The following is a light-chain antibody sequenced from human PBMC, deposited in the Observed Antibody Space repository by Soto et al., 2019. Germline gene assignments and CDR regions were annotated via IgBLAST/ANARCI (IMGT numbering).Light chain of an antibody. V-gene: IGLV2-8*01. J-gene: IGLJ2*01. CDR2: EVT. Sequence: QSALTQPPSASGSPGQSVTISCTGTSSDVGGYDYVSWYQQQSGKAPKLIIYEVTNRPSGVPDRFSGSKSGNTASLTVSGVQAEEEADYYCSSYAGISNVSFGAATKLTVL. CDR1: SSDVGGYDY. CDR3: SSYAGISNVS.